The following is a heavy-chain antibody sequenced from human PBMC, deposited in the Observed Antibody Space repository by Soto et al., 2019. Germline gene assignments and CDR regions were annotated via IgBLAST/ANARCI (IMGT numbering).Heavy chain of an antibody. Sequence: EVKVLESGGGLVQPGGSLRLSCAASGFTFSNHAMSWVRQAPGKGLEWVASISGSDGSIYYADSVKGRFTISRDNSKNTLYLQMNSLRVEDTAVYYCAKDLRVGATIPYYFDYWGQGTLVTVSS. V-gene: IGHV3-23*01. CDR1: GFTFSNHA. CDR2: ISGSDGSI. CDR3: AKDLRVGATIPYYFDY. D-gene: IGHD1-26*01. J-gene: IGHJ4*02.